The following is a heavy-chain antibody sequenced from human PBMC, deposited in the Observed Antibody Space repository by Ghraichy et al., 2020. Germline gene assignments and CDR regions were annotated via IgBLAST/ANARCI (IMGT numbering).Heavy chain of an antibody. Sequence: GGSLRLSCAASGFTFNSYRMHWVRQAPGKGLEWVSYISSDSSTMQSADSVQRRSTLSIEKANNSLILQMNSLRAEDTAVYYCAREYARTMIRGVIAGWFDNWGQGTRVTVSS. D-gene: IGHD3-10*01. V-gene: IGHV3-48*01. CDR3: AREYARTMIRGVIAGWFDN. CDR1: GFTFNSYR. CDR2: ISSDSSTM. J-gene: IGHJ5*02.